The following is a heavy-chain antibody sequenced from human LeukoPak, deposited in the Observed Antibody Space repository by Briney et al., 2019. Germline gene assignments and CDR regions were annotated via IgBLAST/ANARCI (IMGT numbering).Heavy chain of an antibody. CDR3: ARDVTIFGVLSRYMDV. CDR1: GFTFSSYE. Sequence: GGSLRLSCAASGFTFSSYEMNWVRQAPGKGLEWVSSISSSSSYIYYADSVKGRFTISRDNAKNSLYLQMNSLRAEDTAVYYCARDVTIFGVLSRYMDVWGKGTTVTVSS. V-gene: IGHV3-21*01. D-gene: IGHD3-3*01. CDR2: ISSSSSYI. J-gene: IGHJ6*03.